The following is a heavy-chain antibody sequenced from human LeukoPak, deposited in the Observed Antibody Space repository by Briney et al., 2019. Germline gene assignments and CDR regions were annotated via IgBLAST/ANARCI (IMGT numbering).Heavy chain of an antibody. V-gene: IGHV4-34*01. Sequence: SETLSLTCAVYGGSFSGYYWSWIRQPPGKGLEWIGEINHSGSTNYNPSLKSRVTISVDTSKNQFSLKLSSVTATDTAVYYCARGQTIVGATGDFWGQGTLVTVSS. D-gene: IGHD1-26*01. CDR1: GGSFSGYY. CDR3: ARGQTIVGATGDF. J-gene: IGHJ4*02. CDR2: INHSGST.